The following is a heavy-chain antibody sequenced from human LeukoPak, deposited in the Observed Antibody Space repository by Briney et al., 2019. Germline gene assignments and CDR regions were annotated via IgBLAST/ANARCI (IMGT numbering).Heavy chain of an antibody. J-gene: IGHJ4*02. Sequence: PGGTLRLSCAASGFTFSSYSMNWVRQAPGKGLEWVSSISSSSSYIYYADSVKGRFTISRDNAKNSLYLQMNSLRAEDTAVYYCARGQHHSLALYYFDYWGQGTLVTVSS. D-gene: IGHD6-13*01. CDR1: GFTFSSYS. V-gene: IGHV3-21*01. CDR2: ISSSSSYI. CDR3: ARGQHHSLALYYFDY.